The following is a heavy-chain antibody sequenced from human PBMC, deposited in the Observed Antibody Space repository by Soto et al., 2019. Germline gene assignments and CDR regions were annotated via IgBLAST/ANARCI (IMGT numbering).Heavy chain of an antibody. CDR2: IHYSGST. J-gene: IGHJ4*02. CDR1: GGSISSYY. V-gene: IGHV4-59*01. CDR3: ARAKYQPLVTD. D-gene: IGHD2-2*01. Sequence: QVQLQESGPGLVKPSETLSLTCTVSGGSISSYYWSWIRQSPGKGLEWIGYIHYSGSTNYNPSLKSRVTISVDTSKNQFSLKMTSVSAADTAVYYCARAKYQPLVTDWGQGTLVTVSA.